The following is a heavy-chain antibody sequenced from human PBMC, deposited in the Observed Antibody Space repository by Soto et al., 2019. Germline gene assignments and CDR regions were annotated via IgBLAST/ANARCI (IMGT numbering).Heavy chain of an antibody. J-gene: IGHJ5*02. Sequence: QVQLQQWGAGLLKPSETLSLTCAVYGGSFSGYYWSWIRQPPGKGLEWIGGINHSGSTNYNPSLKSRVTISVDTSKNQFSLKLSSVTAADTAVYYCARTTVPGLAAAGTPPWFDPWGQGTLVTVSS. CDR3: ARTTVPGLAAAGTPPWFDP. CDR2: INHSGST. CDR1: GGSFSGYY. D-gene: IGHD6-13*01. V-gene: IGHV4-34*01.